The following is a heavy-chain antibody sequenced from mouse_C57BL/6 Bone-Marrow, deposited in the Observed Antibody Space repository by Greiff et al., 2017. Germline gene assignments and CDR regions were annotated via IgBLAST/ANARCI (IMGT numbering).Heavy chain of an antibody. CDR3: ERQDDSGYPYYYAMDY. CDR1: GFTFSDYY. J-gene: IGHJ4*01. CDR2: ISNGGGST. V-gene: IGHV5-12*01. D-gene: IGHD3-2*02. Sequence: EVMLVESGGGLVQPGGSLKLSCAASGFTFSDYYMYWVRQTPEKRLEWVAYISNGGGSTYYPDTVKGRFTISRDNAKNTLYLQMSRLKSEDTAMYYCERQDDSGYPYYYAMDYWGQGTSVTVSS.